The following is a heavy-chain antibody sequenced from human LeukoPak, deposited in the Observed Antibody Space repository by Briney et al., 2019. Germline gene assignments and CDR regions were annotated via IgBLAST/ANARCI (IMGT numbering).Heavy chain of an antibody. V-gene: IGHV4-34*01. CDR1: GGSFSGYH. Sequence: SETLSLTRSVSGGSFSGYHCSWLRHTPGKGLECFGEVSQSGAASYNPPLKSRVTISVETSKNHFSLKLTSATAADTAMYYCAGSYGGNAVGPFDIWGQGTMVTVS. CDR2: VSQSGAA. CDR3: AGSYGGNAVGPFDI. J-gene: IGHJ3*02. D-gene: IGHD4-23*01.